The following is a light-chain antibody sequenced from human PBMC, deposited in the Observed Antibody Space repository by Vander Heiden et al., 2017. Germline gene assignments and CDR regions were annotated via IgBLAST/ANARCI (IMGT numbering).Light chain of an antibody. CDR3: EVWDIRMVVVI. CDR1: PLESTS. V-gene: IGLV3-21*02. CDR2: NDT. J-gene: IGLJ2*01. Sequence: SYVLPRPPSLSLAPGQAAQLTCGGVPLESTSVHWYQQRPGQAPMLVVYNDTDRPSGIPDRWSGSKSVNTAALTISRGDDEEAAEYYCEVWDIRMVVVIFGGGTKLTVL.